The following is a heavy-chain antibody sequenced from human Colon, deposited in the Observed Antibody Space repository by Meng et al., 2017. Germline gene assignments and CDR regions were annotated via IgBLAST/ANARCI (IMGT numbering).Heavy chain of an antibody. CDR3: ASAPYYDSSGYYYGHDY. CDR2: ISYEGSNK. D-gene: IGHD3-22*01. J-gene: IGHJ4*02. V-gene: IGHV3-30*04. CDR1: GFTFSSEA. Sequence: GESLKISCAASGFTFSSEAMHWVRQAPGKGLEWVAVISYEGSNKYYADSVKGRFTISRDNFKNTLYLQMNSLRAEDTAVYYCASAPYYDSSGYYYGHDYWGQGTVVTVSS.